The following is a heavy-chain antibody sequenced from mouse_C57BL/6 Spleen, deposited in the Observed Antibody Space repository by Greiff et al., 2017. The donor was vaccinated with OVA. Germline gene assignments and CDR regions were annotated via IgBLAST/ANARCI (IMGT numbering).Heavy chain of an antibody. V-gene: IGHV1-9*01. Sequence: QVTLKESGAELMKPGASVKLSCKATGYTFTGYWIEWVKQRPGHGLEWIGEILPGSGSTNYNEKFKGKATFTADTSSNTAYMQLSSLTSEDSAVYFCARGGYYGSSYEFAYWGQGTLVTVSA. D-gene: IGHD1-1*01. J-gene: IGHJ3*01. CDR2: ILPGSGST. CDR1: GYTFTGYW. CDR3: ARGGYYGSSYEFAY.